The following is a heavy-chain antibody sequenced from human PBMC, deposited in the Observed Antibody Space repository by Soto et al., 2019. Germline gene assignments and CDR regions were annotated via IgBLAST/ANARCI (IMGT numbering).Heavy chain of an antibody. CDR1: GFIFGSYW. V-gene: IGHV3-7*01. CDR3: VRGVVTASRSAFDI. J-gene: IGHJ3*02. D-gene: IGHD2-21*02. Sequence: EVQLVDSGGGLVQPGGSLRLSCAASGFIFGSYWMTWVRQAPGKGLEWVANINEDGSQKNYVDSMKGRFTISRDNAKDSLYLQMNSLRAEDTAVYFCVRGVVTASRSAFDIWGQGTMVTVSS. CDR2: INEDGSQK.